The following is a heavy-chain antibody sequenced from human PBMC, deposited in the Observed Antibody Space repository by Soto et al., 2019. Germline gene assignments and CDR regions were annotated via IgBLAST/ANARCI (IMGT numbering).Heavy chain of an antibody. D-gene: IGHD5-18*01. Sequence: QVQLVQSGAEVKKPESSVKVSCKAPGGTFSTYAISWVRQAPGQGLEWMGGIIPMFGTANYAQRFQDRVTITADESTNTVYMELSSLRSEDTAVYFCASGIQLWLRRIHNGYSGWGQGTLVTVPS. CDR1: GGTFSTYA. J-gene: IGHJ4*02. CDR2: IIPMFGTA. V-gene: IGHV1-69*12. CDR3: ASGIQLWLRRIHNGYSG.